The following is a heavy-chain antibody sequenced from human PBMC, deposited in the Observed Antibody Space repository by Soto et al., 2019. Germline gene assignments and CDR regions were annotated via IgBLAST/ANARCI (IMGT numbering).Heavy chain of an antibody. Sequence: GSLRLSCAASGFTFSSYAMSWVRRAPGKGLEWVSAISGSGGSTYYADSVKGRFTISRDNSKNTLYLQMNSLRAEDTAVYYCAKSHYYDSSGYYFRGYFDYWGQGTLVTVSS. CDR1: GFTFSSYA. D-gene: IGHD3-22*01. CDR2: ISGSGGST. J-gene: IGHJ4*02. CDR3: AKSHYYDSSGYYFRGYFDY. V-gene: IGHV3-23*01.